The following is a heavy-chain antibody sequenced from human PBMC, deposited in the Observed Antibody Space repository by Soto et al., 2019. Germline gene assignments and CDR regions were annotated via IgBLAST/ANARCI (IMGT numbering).Heavy chain of an antibody. V-gene: IGHV3-30*18. CDR2: ISYDGSNK. Sequence: QVQLVESGGGVVQPGRSLRLSCAASGFTCSCYGMHWVRQAPGKGLEWVAVISYDGSNKYYADSVKGRFTISRDNSKNTLYLQMNSLRAEDTAVYYCAKDRALLRFLEWLLDDAFDIWGQGTMVTVSS. J-gene: IGHJ3*02. D-gene: IGHD3-3*01. CDR1: GFTCSCYG. CDR3: AKDRALLRFLEWLLDDAFDI.